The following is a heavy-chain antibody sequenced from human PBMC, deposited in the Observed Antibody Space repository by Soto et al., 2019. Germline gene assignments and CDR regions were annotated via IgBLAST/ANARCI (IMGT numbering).Heavy chain of an antibody. CDR2: IYYSGST. CDR3: ARVPGKSSGQYYFDY. D-gene: IGHD3-10*01. Sequence: SETLSLTCTVSGGSISSGGYYWSWIRQHPGKGLEWIGYIYYSGSTYYNPSLKSRVTISVDTSKNQFSLKLSSVTAADTAVYYCARVPGKSSGQYYFDYWGQGTLVTVSS. J-gene: IGHJ4*02. V-gene: IGHV4-31*03. CDR1: GGSISSGGYY.